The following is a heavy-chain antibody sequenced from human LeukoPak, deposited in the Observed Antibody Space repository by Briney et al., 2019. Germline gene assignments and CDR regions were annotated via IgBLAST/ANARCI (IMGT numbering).Heavy chain of an antibody. CDR3: AKDLGDDSSGYYYFDY. CDR1: GFTFSSYA. V-gene: IGHV3-23*01. J-gene: IGHJ4*02. D-gene: IGHD3-22*01. CDR2: ISGSGGST. Sequence: GGSLRLSCAASGFTFSSYAMSWVRQAPGKGLEWVSAISGSGGSTYYADSVKGRFTISRDNSKNTLYLQMHSLRAEDTAVYYCAKDLGDDSSGYYYFDYWSQGTLVTVSS.